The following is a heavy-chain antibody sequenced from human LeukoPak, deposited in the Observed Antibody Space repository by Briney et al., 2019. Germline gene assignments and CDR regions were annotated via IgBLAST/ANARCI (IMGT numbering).Heavy chain of an antibody. CDR3: AKVMVRGVIYDY. CDR2: ISGSGGST. CDR1: GFTFSSYA. D-gene: IGHD3-10*01. Sequence: AGGSLRLSCAASGFTFSSYAMSWVRQAPGKGLEWVSAISGSGGSTYYADSVKGRFTISRDNSKNTLYLQMNSLRAEDTAVYYCAKVMVRGVIYDYWGQGTLVTVSS. V-gene: IGHV3-23*01. J-gene: IGHJ4*02.